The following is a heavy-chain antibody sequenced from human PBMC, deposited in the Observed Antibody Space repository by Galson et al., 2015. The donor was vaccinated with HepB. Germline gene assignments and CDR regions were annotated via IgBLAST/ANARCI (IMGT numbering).Heavy chain of an antibody. V-gene: IGHV3-7*03. J-gene: IGHJ4*02. CDR1: GFTFSSYW. Sequence: SLRLSCAASGFTFSSYWMSWVRQAPGKGLEWVANIKQDGSEKYYVDSVKGRFTISRDNAKNSLYLQMNSLRAEDTAVYYCARSIAAAGIPRYADYWGQGTLVTVSS. D-gene: IGHD6-13*01. CDR2: IKQDGSEK. CDR3: ARSIAAAGIPRYADY.